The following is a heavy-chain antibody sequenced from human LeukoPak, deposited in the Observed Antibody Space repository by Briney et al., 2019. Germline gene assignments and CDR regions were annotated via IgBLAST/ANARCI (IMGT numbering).Heavy chain of an antibody. CDR1: GFTFSNYD. V-gene: IGHV3-30*02. CDR3: ARGSMATIGKFGAFDI. J-gene: IGHJ3*02. Sequence: GGSLRLSCTASGFTFSNYDMHWVRQAPGKGLEWVAFTRYDGSNEKYADSVKGRFTISRDNAKNSLYLQMNSLRAGDTAVYYCARGSMATIGKFGAFDIWGQGTMVTVSS. D-gene: IGHD5-24*01. CDR2: TRYDGSNE.